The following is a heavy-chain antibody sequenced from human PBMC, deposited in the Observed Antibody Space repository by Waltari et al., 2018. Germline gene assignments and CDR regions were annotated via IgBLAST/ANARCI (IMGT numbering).Heavy chain of an antibody. D-gene: IGHD3-22*01. CDR3: ARHGLGRYYDSSGYSRRGYYFDS. CDR2: IYYSGVT. Sequence: QLQLQESGPGLVKPSETLSLTCTVSGGSISSSSYYWGWIRQPPGKGLEWIGSIYYSGVTYYNPSLKSRVTISVDMSKNQFSLKLSSVTAADTAVYYCARHGLGRYYDSSGYSRRGYYFDSWGQGTLVTVSS. J-gene: IGHJ4*02. CDR1: GGSISSSSYY. V-gene: IGHV4-39*01.